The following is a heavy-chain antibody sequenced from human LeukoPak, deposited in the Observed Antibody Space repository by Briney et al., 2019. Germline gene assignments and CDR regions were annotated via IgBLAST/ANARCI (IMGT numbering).Heavy chain of an antibody. CDR3: ARGGERYDFWSGYYDY. D-gene: IGHD3-3*01. Sequence: GGSPRLSCAASGFTFSSYLMHRGRQTPGEGVVWVSRINSDGSSTSYADSVKGRFTISRDNAKNTLYLQMNSLRAEDTAVYYCARGGERYDFWSGYYDYWGQGTLVTVSS. CDR2: INSDGSST. CDR1: GFTFSSYL. V-gene: IGHV3-74*01. J-gene: IGHJ4*02.